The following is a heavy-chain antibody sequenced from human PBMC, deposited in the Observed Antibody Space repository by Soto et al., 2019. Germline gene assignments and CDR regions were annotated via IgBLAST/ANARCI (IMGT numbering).Heavy chain of an antibody. CDR2: ISSSSSYI. CDR3: ARDINNYGSGSYYN. Sequence: GGSLRLSCAASGFTFSSYSMNWVRQAPGKGLEWVSSISSSSSYIYYADSVKGRSTISRDNAKNSLYLQMNSLRAEDTAVYYCARDINNYGSGSYYNWGQGTLVTVSS. V-gene: IGHV3-21*01. CDR1: GFTFSSYS. J-gene: IGHJ4*02. D-gene: IGHD3-10*01.